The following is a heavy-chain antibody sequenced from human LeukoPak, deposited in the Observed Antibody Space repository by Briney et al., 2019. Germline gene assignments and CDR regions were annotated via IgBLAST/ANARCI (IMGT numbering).Heavy chain of an antibody. Sequence: ASVKVSCKASGYTFTNYGISWVRQAPGQGLEWMGWISAYNGNTNYAQKLQGRVTMTTDTSTSTAYMELRSLRSDDTAVYYCARDPRNYYDSSGYYTSWGQGTLVTVSS. CDR3: ARDPRNYYDSSGYYTS. CDR1: GYTFTNYG. CDR2: ISAYNGNT. V-gene: IGHV1-18*01. J-gene: IGHJ4*02. D-gene: IGHD3-22*01.